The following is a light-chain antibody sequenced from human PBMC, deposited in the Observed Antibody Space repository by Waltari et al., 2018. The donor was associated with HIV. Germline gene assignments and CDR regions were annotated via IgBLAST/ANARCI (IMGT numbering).Light chain of an antibody. CDR1: ALPKEY. V-gene: IGLV3-25*03. J-gene: IGLJ3*02. CDR2: KDS. CDR3: QSADSSGAYRV. Sequence: SYELTQPPSVSVSPGQTARITCSGDALPKEYAYWYQQKPGQAPVLVIYKDSERPSGSPGRFSGSSSGTTVTLTISGVQAEDEADYYCQSADSSGAYRVFGGGTKLTVL.